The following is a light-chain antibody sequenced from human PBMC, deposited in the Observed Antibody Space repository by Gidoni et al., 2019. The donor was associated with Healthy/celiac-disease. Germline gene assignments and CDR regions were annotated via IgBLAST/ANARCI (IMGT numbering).Light chain of an antibody. CDR3: QQSYSTPPWT. Sequence: IQMTQSPSSLSASVGDRATITCRASQSISSYLNWYQQKPGKAPKLLIYAASSLQSGVPSRFSGSGSGTDFTLTISSLQPEDFATYYCQQSYSTPPWTFGQGTKVEIK. CDR1: QSISSY. CDR2: AAS. V-gene: IGKV1-39*01. J-gene: IGKJ1*01.